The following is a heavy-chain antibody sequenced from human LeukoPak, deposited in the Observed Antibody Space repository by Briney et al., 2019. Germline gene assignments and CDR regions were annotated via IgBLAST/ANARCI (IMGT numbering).Heavy chain of an antibody. D-gene: IGHD5-12*01. V-gene: IGHV3-21*01. Sequence: PGGSLRLSCAASGFTFSSYSMNWVRQAPGKGLEWVSSISSSSSYIYYADSVKGRFTISRDNAKNSLYLQMNSLRAEDTAVYYCARGRGYSGFDYVDYWGQGTLVTVSS. CDR3: ARGRGYSGFDYVDY. CDR2: ISSSSSYI. J-gene: IGHJ4*02. CDR1: GFTFSSYS.